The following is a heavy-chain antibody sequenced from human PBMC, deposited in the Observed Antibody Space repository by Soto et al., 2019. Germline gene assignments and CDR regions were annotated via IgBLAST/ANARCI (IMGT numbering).Heavy chain of an antibody. J-gene: IGHJ4*02. V-gene: IGHV1-18*01. CDR3: ARDTGDHFDFWSGYDY. CDR1: GYTFTSYG. D-gene: IGHD3-3*01. CDR2: IIAYNGNT. Sequence: QVQLVQSGAEVKKPGASVKVSCQASGYTFTSYGISWVRQAPGQGVELMGWIIAYNGNTNYAQKLQGRVTMNTDTSTSIADMELSSLRTDDTALYYCARDTGDHFDFWSGYDYWGQGTLVTVSS.